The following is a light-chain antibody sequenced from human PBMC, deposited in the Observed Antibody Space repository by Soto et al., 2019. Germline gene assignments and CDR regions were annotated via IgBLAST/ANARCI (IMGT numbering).Light chain of an antibody. V-gene: IGKV3-20*01. CDR3: RQYGSSLYT. Sequence: EIVLTQSPGTLSLSPGERATLSCRATQSVSSNYLAWYQQKLGQAPRLLIYGASSRATGIPDRFSGSGSGTDFTLTISRLEPEDFAVYYCRQYGSSLYTFGQGTKLEIK. CDR2: GAS. CDR1: QSVSSNY. J-gene: IGKJ2*01.